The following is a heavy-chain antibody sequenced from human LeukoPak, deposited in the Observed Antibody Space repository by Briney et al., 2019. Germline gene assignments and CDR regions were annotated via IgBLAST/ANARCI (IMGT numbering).Heavy chain of an antibody. CDR2: IYHSGST. J-gene: IGHJ4*02. V-gene: IGHV4-30-2*01. D-gene: IGHD6-13*01. CDR1: GGSISSGGYS. Sequence: SETLSLTCAVSGGSISSGGYSWSWIRQPPGKGLEWIGYIYHSGSTYYNPSLKSRVTISVDRSKNQFSLKLSSVTAADTAVYYCARGSVTAAVRYWGQGTLVTVSS. CDR3: ARGSVTAAVRY.